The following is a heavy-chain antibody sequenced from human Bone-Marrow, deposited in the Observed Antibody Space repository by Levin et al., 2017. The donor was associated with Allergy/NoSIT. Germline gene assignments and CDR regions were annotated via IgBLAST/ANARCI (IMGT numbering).Heavy chain of an antibody. CDR2: TYYRSKWYT. Sequence: SQTLSLTCAISGDRVSSTRAAWNWIRQSPSRGLEWLGRTYYRSKWYTDYALSVKSRITINPDTAKNQFSLQVSSVTPEDTAVYYCAIDRGSSYGATFDYWGQGTLVTVSS. CDR3: AIDRGSSYGATFDY. V-gene: IGHV6-1*01. CDR1: GDRVSSTRAA. D-gene: IGHD5-18*01. J-gene: IGHJ4*02.